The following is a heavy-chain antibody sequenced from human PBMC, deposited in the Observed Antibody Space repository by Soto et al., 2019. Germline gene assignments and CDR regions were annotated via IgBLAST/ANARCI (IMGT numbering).Heavy chain of an antibody. CDR2: ISISGDST. J-gene: IGHJ4*02. V-gene: IGHV3-23*01. CDR3: VKGSNNFYYDY. CDR1: GFTFSNYA. Sequence: GGSLRLFCAASGFTFSNYAMSWVRQAPGKGLEWVSTISISGDSTYYTDSVKGRFTISRDSSKNTLYLQMNSLRAEDTAIYHCVKGSNNFYYDYWGQGTLVTVSS. D-gene: IGHD1-1*01.